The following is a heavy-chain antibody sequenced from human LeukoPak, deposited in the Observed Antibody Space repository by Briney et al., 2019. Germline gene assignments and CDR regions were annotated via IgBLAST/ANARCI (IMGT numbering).Heavy chain of an antibody. CDR3: ARGMVRGVIRLGYFQH. CDR2: IYYSGSA. D-gene: IGHD3-10*01. J-gene: IGHJ1*01. CDR1: GGSISSYY. V-gene: IGHV4-59*12. Sequence: PSETLSLTCTVSGGSISSYYWSWIRQPPGKGLEWIGYIYYSGSANYNPSLKSRVTISVDTSKNQFSLKLSSETAADTAVYYCARGMVRGVIRLGYFQHWGQGTLVTVSS.